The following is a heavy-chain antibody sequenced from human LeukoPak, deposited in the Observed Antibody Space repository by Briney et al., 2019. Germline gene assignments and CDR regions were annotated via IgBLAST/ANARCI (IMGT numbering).Heavy chain of an antibody. J-gene: IGHJ4*02. D-gene: IGHD4-17*01. CDR1: GFTFSTYW. CDR3: ARGRYYLDS. CDR2: FNSDGRST. V-gene: IGHV3-74*01. Sequence: GGSLRLSCAASGFTFSTYWMHWVRQAPGKGLVWVSRFNSDGRSTYYADSVKGRFTISRDNAKNTLYLQMNSLRAEDAAVYYCARGRYYLDSWGQGTLVTVSS.